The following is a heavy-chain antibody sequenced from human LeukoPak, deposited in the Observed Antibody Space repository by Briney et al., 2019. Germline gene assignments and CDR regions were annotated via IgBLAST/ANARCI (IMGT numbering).Heavy chain of an antibody. Sequence: SETLSLTCAVYGGSFSGYYWSWIRQPPGKGLEWIGEINHSASTNYNPSLKSRVTISVDTSKNQFSLKLSSVTAADTAVYYCARTRYSGYDKKPIDYWGQGTLVTVSS. J-gene: IGHJ4*02. V-gene: IGHV4-34*01. CDR2: INHSAST. CDR1: GGSFSGYY. D-gene: IGHD5-12*01. CDR3: ARTRYSGYDKKPIDY.